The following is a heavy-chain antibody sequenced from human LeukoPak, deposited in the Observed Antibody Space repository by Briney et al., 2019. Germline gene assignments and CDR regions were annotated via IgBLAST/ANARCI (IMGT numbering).Heavy chain of an antibody. Sequence: SETLSLTCTVSGGSISSYYWSWIRQPPGKGLEWIGYIYYSGSTNYNPSLKSRVTISVDTSKNQFSLKLSSVTAADTAMYYCARHTQATGDAFDIWGQGTMVTVSS. CDR2: IYYSGST. V-gene: IGHV4-59*08. CDR3: ARHTQATGDAFDI. J-gene: IGHJ3*02. CDR1: GGSISSYY.